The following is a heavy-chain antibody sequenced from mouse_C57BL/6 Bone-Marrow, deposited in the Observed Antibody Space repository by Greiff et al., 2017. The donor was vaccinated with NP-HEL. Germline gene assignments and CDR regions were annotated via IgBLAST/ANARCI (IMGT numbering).Heavy chain of an antibody. CDR1: GYTFTSYW. CDR2: IDPSDSYT. Sequence: QVQLQQPGAELVMPGASVKLSCKASGYTFTSYWMHWVKQRPGQGLEWIGEIDPSDSYTNYNQKFKGKSTLTVDTSSSTAYMQLSSLTSEDSAVDYCARGDYDVNYYAMDYWGQGTSVTVSA. D-gene: IGHD2-4*01. V-gene: IGHV1-69*01. J-gene: IGHJ4*01. CDR3: ARGDYDVNYYAMDY.